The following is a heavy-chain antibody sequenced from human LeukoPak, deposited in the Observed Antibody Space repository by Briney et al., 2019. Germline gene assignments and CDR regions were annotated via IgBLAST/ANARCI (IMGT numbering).Heavy chain of an antibody. D-gene: IGHD5-18*01. Sequence: PGGSLRLSCAASGFTFSSYSMNWVRQAPGKGLEWVSSISSSSSYIYYADSVKGRFTISRDNAKNSLYLQMDSLRAEDTAVYYCARLAAMGFDYWGQGTLVTVSS. V-gene: IGHV3-21*01. CDR1: GFTFSSYS. J-gene: IGHJ4*02. CDR2: ISSSSSYI. CDR3: ARLAAMGFDY.